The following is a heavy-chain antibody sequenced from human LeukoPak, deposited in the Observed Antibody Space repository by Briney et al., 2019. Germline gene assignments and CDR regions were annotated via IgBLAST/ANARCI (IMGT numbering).Heavy chain of an antibody. CDR2: IYYSGST. V-gene: IGHV4-39*07. D-gene: IGHD1-26*01. Sequence: PSETLSLTCTVSGGSISSYYWSWIRQPPGKGLEWIGSIYYSGSTYYNPSLKSRVTISVDTSKNQFSLKLSSVTAADTAVYYCARGGNAFDIWGQGTMVTVSS. CDR3: ARGGNAFDI. J-gene: IGHJ3*02. CDR1: GGSISSYY.